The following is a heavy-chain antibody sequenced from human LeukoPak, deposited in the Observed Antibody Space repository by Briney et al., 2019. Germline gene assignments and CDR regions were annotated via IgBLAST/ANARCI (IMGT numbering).Heavy chain of an antibody. CDR1: GLTFSNNA. CDR2: IKSKTDGGTT. V-gene: IGHV3-15*01. D-gene: IGHD5-24*01. CDR3: TTDLDGNFDY. Sequence: PGGSLRLSCAASGLTFSNNAMHWVRQAPGKGLEWVGRIKSKTDGGTTDYAAPVKGRFTISRDDSKNTLYLQMNSLKTEDTAVYYCTTDLDGNFDYWGQGTLVTVSS. J-gene: IGHJ4*02.